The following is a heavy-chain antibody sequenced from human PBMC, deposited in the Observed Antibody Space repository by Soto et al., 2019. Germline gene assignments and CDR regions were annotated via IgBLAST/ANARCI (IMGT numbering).Heavy chain of an antibody. CDR2: INSDGSST. CDR3: ARGMRNYDRSGYYSWFDP. D-gene: IGHD3-22*01. J-gene: IGHJ5*02. Sequence: GGSLRLSCAASGFTFSSYWMHWVRQAPGKGLVWVSRINSDGSSTSYADSVKGRFTISRDNAKNTLYLQMNSLRAEDTAVYYCARGMRNYDRSGYYSWFDPWGQGTLVTVSS. CDR1: GFTFSSYW. V-gene: IGHV3-74*01.